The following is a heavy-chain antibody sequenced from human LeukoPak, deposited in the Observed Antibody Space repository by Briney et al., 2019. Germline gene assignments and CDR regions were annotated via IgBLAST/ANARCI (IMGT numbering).Heavy chain of an antibody. CDR1: GGSISSHY. CDR2: IYYSGST. J-gene: IGHJ3*02. V-gene: IGHV4-59*11. CDR3: ARAIRFLEWLPPDAFDI. D-gene: IGHD3-3*01. Sequence: RSETLSLTCTVSGGSISSHYWSWIRQPPGKGREWIGYIYYSGSTNYNPSLKSRVTISVDTSKNQFSLKLSSVTAADTAVYYCARAIRFLEWLPPDAFDIWGQGTMVTVSS.